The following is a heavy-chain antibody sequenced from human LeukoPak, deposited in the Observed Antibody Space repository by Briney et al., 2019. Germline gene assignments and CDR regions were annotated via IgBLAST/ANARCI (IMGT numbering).Heavy chain of an antibody. CDR3: ARQDNWNLGGYCGMDV. CDR2: LYPGDSDT. D-gene: IGHD1-20*01. Sequence: PGESPNLPLKGSGYSLTSYRIAWLRQMPGKALERMGILYPGDSDTRYSPSFPAQVTIPADTPISTPYLQWSSLKASDTAMYSRARQDNWNLGGYCGMDVWGQGTTVTVAS. J-gene: IGHJ6*02. CDR1: GYSLTSYR. V-gene: IGHV5-51*01.